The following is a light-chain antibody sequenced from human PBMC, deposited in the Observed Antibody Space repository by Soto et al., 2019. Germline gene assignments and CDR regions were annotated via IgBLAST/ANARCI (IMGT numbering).Light chain of an antibody. V-gene: IGKV3-11*01. CDR3: QQRSNSLT. Sequence: EIVLTQSPATLSLSPGERATLSCRASQSVSSYLAWYQQKPGPAPRLLIYDASNRATGIPARFSGSGSGTDFTLTISSLEYEAFAVYYCQQRSNSLTFGQGTKVEIK. CDR2: DAS. J-gene: IGKJ1*01. CDR1: QSVSSY.